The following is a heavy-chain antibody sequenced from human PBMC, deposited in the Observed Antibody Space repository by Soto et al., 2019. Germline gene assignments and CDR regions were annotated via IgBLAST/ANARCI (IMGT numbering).Heavy chain of an antibody. D-gene: IGHD3-3*01. Sequence: GGSLRLSCAASGFTFSSYAMSWVRQAPGKGLEWVSAISGSGGSTYYADSVKGRFTISRDNSKNTLYLQMNSLRAEDTAVYYCAKAPTRPDLEWLLLTNYYYYGMDVWGQGTTVTVSS. V-gene: IGHV3-23*01. J-gene: IGHJ6*02. CDR1: GFTFSSYA. CDR2: ISGSGGST. CDR3: AKAPTRPDLEWLLLTNYYYYGMDV.